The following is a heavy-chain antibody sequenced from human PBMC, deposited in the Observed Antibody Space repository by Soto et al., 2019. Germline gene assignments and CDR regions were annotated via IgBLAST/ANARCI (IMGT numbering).Heavy chain of an antibody. V-gene: IGHV3-30*18. D-gene: IGHD3-3*02. CDR2: ISYDGTEE. Sequence: GGSLRLSCAASGFTFSSFGMHWVRQAPGKGLEWVAVISYDGTEEKYADSVKGRATVSRDNSKNTVYLQMNRLRGDDSAIYYCAKGRFDVVTISPFAHWGQGTRVTVSS. CDR1: GFTFSSFG. J-gene: IGHJ4*01. CDR3: AKGRFDVVTISPFAH.